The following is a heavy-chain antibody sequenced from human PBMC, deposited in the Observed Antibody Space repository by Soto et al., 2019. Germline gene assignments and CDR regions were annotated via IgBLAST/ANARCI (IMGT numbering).Heavy chain of an antibody. Sequence: EVQLVESGGGLVKPGGSLRLSCAASGFTFSSYSMNWVRQAPGKGLEWVSSISSSSSYIYYADSVKGRFTISRDNAKNSLYLQMNSVKAEDTAVAYCAIAATETTEVDYWGQGTLVTVSS. J-gene: IGHJ4*02. D-gene: IGHD4-17*01. V-gene: IGHV3-21*01. CDR3: AIAATETTEVDY. CDR1: GFTFSSYS. CDR2: ISSSSSYI.